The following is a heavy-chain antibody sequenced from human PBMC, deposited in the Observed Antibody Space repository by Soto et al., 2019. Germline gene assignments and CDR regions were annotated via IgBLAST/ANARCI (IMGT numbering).Heavy chain of an antibody. Sequence: PGESLNISCKGSGYSFTSYWIGWVRQMPGKGLEWMGIIYPDDSDTRYSPSFQGHVTISADKSISTAYLQWSSLKASDTAMYYCARNLENWFDPWGQGTLVTVSS. CDR3: ARNLENWFDP. CDR2: IYPDDSDT. D-gene: IGHD1-1*01. J-gene: IGHJ5*02. CDR1: GYSFTSYW. V-gene: IGHV5-51*01.